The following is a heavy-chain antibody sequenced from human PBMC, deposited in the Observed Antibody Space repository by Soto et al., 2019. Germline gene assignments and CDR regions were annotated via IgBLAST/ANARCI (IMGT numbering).Heavy chain of an antibody. CDR1: GYTFTGYY. D-gene: IGHD2-2*01. CDR3: ARDLAYCSSTSCYAYYYYYYGMDV. CDR2: ISAYNGNT. Sequence: ASVKVSCKASGYTFTGYYMHWVRQAPGQGLEWMGWISAYNGNTNYAQKLQGRVTMTTDTSTSTAYMELRSLRSDDTAVYYCARDLAYCSSTSCYAYYYYYYGMDVWGQGTTVTVS. J-gene: IGHJ6*02. V-gene: IGHV1-18*04.